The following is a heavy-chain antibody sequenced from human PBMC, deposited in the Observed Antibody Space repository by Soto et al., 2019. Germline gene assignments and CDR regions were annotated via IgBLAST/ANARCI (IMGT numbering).Heavy chain of an antibody. CDR3: ARGIYLKYGLDV. CDR2: INTDGSTT. V-gene: IGHV3-74*01. Sequence: EVQLVESGGGLVQPGGSLRLSCAASEFTFNNSWMHWVRQVHGPGLEWVSRINTDGSTTNYADSVMGRFTISRDNADNTVYLQMNSLRAEDTAVYYCARGIYLKYGLDVWGQGATVTVSS. J-gene: IGHJ6*02. CDR1: EFTFNNSW. D-gene: IGHD3-16*02.